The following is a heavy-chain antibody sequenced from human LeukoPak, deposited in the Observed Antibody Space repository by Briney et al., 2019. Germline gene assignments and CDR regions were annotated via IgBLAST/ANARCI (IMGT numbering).Heavy chain of an antibody. D-gene: IGHD2-15*01. Sequence: GGSLRLSCAASGFTFSSCSMNWVRQAPGKGLEWVSSISSSSSYIYYADSVKGRFTISRDNAKNSLYLQMNSLRAEDTAVYYCARDGGSYNFDYWGQGTLVTVSS. CDR2: ISSSSSYI. CDR3: ARDGGSYNFDY. CDR1: GFTFSSCS. V-gene: IGHV3-21*01. J-gene: IGHJ4*02.